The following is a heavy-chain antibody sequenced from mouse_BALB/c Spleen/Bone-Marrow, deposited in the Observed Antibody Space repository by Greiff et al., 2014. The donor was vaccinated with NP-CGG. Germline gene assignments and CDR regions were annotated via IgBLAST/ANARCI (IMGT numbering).Heavy chain of an antibody. D-gene: IGHD2-14*01. CDR3: ARDGDYKYAWFAY. Sequence: EVKLVESGGDLVKPGGSLKLSCAASGFTFSDYYMYWVRQTPEKRLEWVAAISDGGSYTYYPDSVKGRFTISRDNAKNNLYLHMSSRKSEETAMYYCARDGDYKYAWFAYWGQGTLVTVSA. J-gene: IGHJ3*01. CDR1: GFTFSDYY. CDR2: ISDGGSYT. V-gene: IGHV5-4*02.